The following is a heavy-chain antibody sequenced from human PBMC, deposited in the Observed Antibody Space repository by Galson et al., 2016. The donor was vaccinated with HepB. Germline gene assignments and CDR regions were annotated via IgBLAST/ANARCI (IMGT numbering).Heavy chain of an antibody. CDR3: ARDFKLGAPDYMDV. CDR1: GFTVSSDY. CDR2: IYSGGTT. Sequence: SLRLSCAASGFTVSSDYMNWFRQAPGKGLEWVSVIYSGGTTYYADSVKGRFTISRDNSKNTVDLQIHSLRSEDAAVYFCARDFKLGAPDYMDVWGKGTTVTVS. J-gene: IGHJ6*03. V-gene: IGHV3-53*05. D-gene: IGHD1-26*01.